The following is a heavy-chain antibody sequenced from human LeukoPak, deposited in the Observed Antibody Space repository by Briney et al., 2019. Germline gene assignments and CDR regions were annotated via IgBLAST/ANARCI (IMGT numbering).Heavy chain of an antibody. Sequence: GASVKVSCKASGYTFTSYYMHWVRQAPGQGLEWMGIINPSGGSTSYAQKFQGRVTMTRDTSTSTVYMELSSLRSEDTAVYYCATLSTMVILTADYGMDVWGQGTTVTVSS. CDR2: INPSGGST. CDR3: ATLSTMVILTADYGMDV. V-gene: IGHV1-46*01. D-gene: IGHD3-10*01. CDR1: GYTFTSYY. J-gene: IGHJ6*02.